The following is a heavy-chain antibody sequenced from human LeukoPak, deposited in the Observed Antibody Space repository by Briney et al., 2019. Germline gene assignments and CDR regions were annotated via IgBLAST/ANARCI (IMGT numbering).Heavy chain of an antibody. J-gene: IGHJ3*02. Sequence: GGSLRLSCAASGFTFSSYSMNWVRQAPGKGLEWVSYISSSSSTIYYAGSVKGRFTISRDNAKNSLYLQMNSLRDEDTAVYYCARDHYDILTGYYADAFDIWGQGTMVTVSS. D-gene: IGHD3-9*01. CDR1: GFTFSSYS. V-gene: IGHV3-48*02. CDR2: ISSSSSTI. CDR3: ARDHYDILTGYYADAFDI.